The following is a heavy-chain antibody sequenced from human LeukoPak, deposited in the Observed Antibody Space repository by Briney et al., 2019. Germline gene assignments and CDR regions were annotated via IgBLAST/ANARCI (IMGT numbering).Heavy chain of an antibody. Sequence: SETLSLTCTVSGGSISSSSYYWGWIRQPPGKGLGWIGSIYYSGSTYYNPSLKSRVTISVDTSKNQFSLKLSSVTAADTAVYYCARLTATYYDILTGGFDPWGQGTLVTVSS. CDR2: IYYSGST. D-gene: IGHD3-9*01. CDR3: ARLTATYYDILTGGFDP. J-gene: IGHJ5*02. V-gene: IGHV4-39*01. CDR1: GGSISSSSYY.